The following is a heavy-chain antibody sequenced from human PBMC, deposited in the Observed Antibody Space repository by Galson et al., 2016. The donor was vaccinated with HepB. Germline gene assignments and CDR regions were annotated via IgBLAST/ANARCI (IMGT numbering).Heavy chain of an antibody. J-gene: IGHJ4*02. D-gene: IGHD4-11*01. CDR3: ARGGGNYAPYDY. Sequence: SLRLSCAASGFTISRYWMHWVRQTPGKGLVWVSRIAFDGTTTTYADSVKGRFIISRDNAKNTLDLQMNSLRAEDTAVYYCARGGGNYAPYDYWGQGTLVTASS. CDR2: IAFDGTTT. V-gene: IGHV3-74*01. CDR1: GFTISRYW.